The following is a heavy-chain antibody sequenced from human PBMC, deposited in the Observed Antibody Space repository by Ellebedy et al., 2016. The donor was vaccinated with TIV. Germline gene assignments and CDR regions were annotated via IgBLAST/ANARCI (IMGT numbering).Heavy chain of an antibody. CDR3: ARERQLLPYSVLNV. Sequence: LRLXXSVSGDSVTSSSYYWTWIRQRPGRGLEWIGYISNTGKTYYNSSLKSRVDVSLDTSENQFSLKLSSMTAADAAVYYCARERQLLPYSVLNVWGQGTVVTVSS. J-gene: IGHJ3*01. CDR2: ISNTGKT. V-gene: IGHV4-31*03. D-gene: IGHD5-24*01. CDR1: GDSVTSSSYY.